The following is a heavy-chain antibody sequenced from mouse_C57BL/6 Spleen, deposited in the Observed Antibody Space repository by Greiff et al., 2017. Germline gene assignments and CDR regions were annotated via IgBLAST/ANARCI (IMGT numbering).Heavy chain of an antibody. D-gene: IGHD2-5*01. J-gene: IGHJ4*01. V-gene: IGHV5-12*01. CDR3: ARQGAYYSNYDYAMDY. CDR2: ISNGGGST. CDR1: GFTFSDYY. Sequence: EVKLVESGGGLVQPGGSLKLSCAASGFTFSDYYMYWVRQTPEKRLEWVAYISNGGGSTYYPDTVKGRFTISRDNAKNTLYLQMSRLKSEDTAMYYCARQGAYYSNYDYAMDYWGQGTSVTVSS.